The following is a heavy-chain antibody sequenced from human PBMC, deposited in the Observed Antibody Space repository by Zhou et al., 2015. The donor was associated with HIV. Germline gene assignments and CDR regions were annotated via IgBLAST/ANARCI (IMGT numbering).Heavy chain of an antibody. D-gene: IGHD5-18*01. J-gene: IGHJ4*02. CDR2: MSPATGNT. V-gene: IGHV1-18*01. CDR3: ARDEGYTDY. CDR1: GYSLAKYD. Sequence: QGQLVQSGAEVKKPGASTRVSCKASGYSLAKYDLQWVRQASGQGLEWLGWMSPATGNTDYAQKFQGRVTMTTDTSTSTAYMELRSLRSDDTAVYYCARDEGYTDYWGQGTLVTVSS.